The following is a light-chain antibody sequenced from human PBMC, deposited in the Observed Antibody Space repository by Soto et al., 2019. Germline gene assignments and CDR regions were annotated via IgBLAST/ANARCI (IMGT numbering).Light chain of an antibody. Sequence: DIQMTQSPSSLSASVGDRVTVTCRASQGISSFLAWYQQKPGKVPKLLIYAASTLQPGVPSRFSGSGYGTDFTLTISSLQPEDVATYYCQKYDIAPSLTFGGGTKVEIK. CDR2: AAS. J-gene: IGKJ4*01. CDR1: QGISSF. CDR3: QKYDIAPSLT. V-gene: IGKV1-27*01.